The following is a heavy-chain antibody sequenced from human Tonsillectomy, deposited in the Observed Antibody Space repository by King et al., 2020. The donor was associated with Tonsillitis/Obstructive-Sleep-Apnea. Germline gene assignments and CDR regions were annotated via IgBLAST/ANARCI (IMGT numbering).Heavy chain of an antibody. CDR2: IDTIGST. CDR3: ARGSYGDHGGIAFDS. V-gene: IGHV3-53*01. J-gene: IGHJ4*02. D-gene: IGHD4-17*01. CDR1: GFTVSRNY. Sequence: VQLVESGGGLIQPGGSLRLSCAASGFTVSRNYMSWVRQAPGKGLEWVSLIDTIGSTYYADSVKGRFTISRDNSKNMLYLQMNSLGAEDTAVYYCARGSYGDHGGIAFDSWGQGTLVTVSS.